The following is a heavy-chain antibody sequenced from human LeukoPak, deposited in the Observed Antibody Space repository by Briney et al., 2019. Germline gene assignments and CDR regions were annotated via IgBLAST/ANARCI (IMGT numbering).Heavy chain of an antibody. V-gene: IGHV3-9*01. CDR2: ISWNSGSI. D-gene: IGHD3-10*01. CDR1: GFTFGDYA. CDR3: AKDMDRVWFGEFYYYYGMDV. J-gene: IGHJ6*02. Sequence: GGSLRLSCAASGFTFGDYAMHWVRHAPGKGLEWVSGISWNSGSIGYADSVKGRFTISRDNAKNSLYLQMNSLRAEDTALYYCAKDMDRVWFGEFYYYYGMDVWGQGTTVTVSS.